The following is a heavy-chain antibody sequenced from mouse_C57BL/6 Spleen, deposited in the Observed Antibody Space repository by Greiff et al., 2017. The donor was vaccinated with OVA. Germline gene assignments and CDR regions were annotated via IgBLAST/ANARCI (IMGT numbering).Heavy chain of an antibody. CDR3: ARSGYGSRDYYAMDY. Sequence: VQLQQPGAELVKPGASVKMSCKASGYTFTSYWITWVKQRPGQGLEWIGDIYPGSGSTNYNEKFKSKATLTVDTSSSTAYMQLSSLTSEDSAVYYCARSGYGSRDYYAMDYWGQGTSVTVSS. V-gene: IGHV1-55*01. J-gene: IGHJ4*01. D-gene: IGHD1-1*01. CDR1: GYTFTSYW. CDR2: IYPGSGST.